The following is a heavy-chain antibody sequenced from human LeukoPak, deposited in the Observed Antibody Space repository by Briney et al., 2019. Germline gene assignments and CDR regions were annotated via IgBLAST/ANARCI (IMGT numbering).Heavy chain of an antibody. J-gene: IGHJ6*02. CDR1: GFTVSSNY. CDR2: IYSGGST. D-gene: IGHD1-26*01. Sequence: GGSLRLSCAASGFTVSSNYMSWVRQAPGKGLEWVSVIYSGGSTYYADSVKGRFTISRDNSKNTLYLKMNSLRAEDTAVYYCARGGGLSGSYSDGMDVWGQGTTVTVSS. CDR3: ARGGGLSGSYSDGMDV. V-gene: IGHV3-53*05.